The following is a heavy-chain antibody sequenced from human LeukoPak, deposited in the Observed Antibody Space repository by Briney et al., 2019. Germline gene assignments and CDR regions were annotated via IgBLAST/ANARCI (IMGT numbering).Heavy chain of an antibody. CDR3: ASVSGGYSYYYYMDV. CDR1: GGSFSGYY. J-gene: IGHJ6*03. V-gene: IGHV4-34*01. CDR2: INHSGST. D-gene: IGHD5-18*01. Sequence: PSETLSLTCAVYGGSFSGYYWSWIRQPPGKGLEWIGEINHSGSTNYNPSLKSRVIISVDTSKNQFSLKLSSVTAADTAVYYCASVSGGYSYYYYMDVWGKGTTVTISS.